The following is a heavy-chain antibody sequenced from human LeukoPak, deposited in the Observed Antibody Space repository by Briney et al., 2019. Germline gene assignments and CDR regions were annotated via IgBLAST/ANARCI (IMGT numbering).Heavy chain of an antibody. CDR1: GGSISSYY. J-gene: IGHJ4*02. CDR3: ARVSVMDFWSGYLFDY. CDR2: IYYSGST. V-gene: IGHV4-59*01. D-gene: IGHD3-3*01. Sequence: SETLSFTCTVSGGSISSYYWSWIRQPPGKGLEWIGYIYYSGSTNYNPSLKSRVTISVDTSKNQFSLKLSSVTAADTAVYYCARVSVMDFWSGYLFDYWGQGTLVTVSS.